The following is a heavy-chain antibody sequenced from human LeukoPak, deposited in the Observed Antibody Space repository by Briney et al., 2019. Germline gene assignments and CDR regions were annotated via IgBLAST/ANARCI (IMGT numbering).Heavy chain of an antibody. CDR1: GFTFSSYE. J-gene: IGHJ4*02. D-gene: IGHD1/OR15-1a*01. CDR3: ALDQWRFDY. Sequence: GGALRLSCAASGFTFSSYEMNGVRQAPGKGLEWVSYISSSGSTIYYADSVKGRFTNSRDKAKNSLYLQMNSLRAEDTAVYYCALDQWRFDYWGQGTLVTVSS. V-gene: IGHV3-48*03. CDR2: ISSSGSTI.